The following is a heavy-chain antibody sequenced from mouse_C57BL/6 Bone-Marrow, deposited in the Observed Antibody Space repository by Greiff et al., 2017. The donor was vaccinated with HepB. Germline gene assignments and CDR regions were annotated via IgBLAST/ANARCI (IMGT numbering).Heavy chain of an antibody. CDR1: GYTFTSYW. Sequence: QVQLQQPGAELVMPGASVKLSCKASGYTFTSYWMHWVKQRPGQGLEWIGEIDPSDSYTNYNQKFKGKSTLTVDKSSSTAYMQLSSLTSEDSAVYYCASLRGARDYWGQGTSVTVSS. CDR2: IDPSDSYT. CDR3: ASLRGARDY. J-gene: IGHJ4*01. V-gene: IGHV1-69*01. D-gene: IGHD1-1*01.